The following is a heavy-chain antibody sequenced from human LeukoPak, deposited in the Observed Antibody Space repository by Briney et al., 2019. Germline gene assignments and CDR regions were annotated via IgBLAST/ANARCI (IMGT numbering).Heavy chain of an antibody. CDR1: GGSISSGSYY. CDR2: FYYSGST. D-gene: IGHD2-2*01. V-gene: IGHV4-39*01. CDR3: ARRRPPGSTSSYYYGMDV. Sequence: SETLSLTCTVSGGSISSGSYYWGWIRQPPGKGLEWIGSFYYSGSTYYNPSLKSRVTISVDTSKNQFSLKLSSVTAADTAVYYCARRRPPGSTSSYYYGMDVWGQGTTVTVSS. J-gene: IGHJ6*02.